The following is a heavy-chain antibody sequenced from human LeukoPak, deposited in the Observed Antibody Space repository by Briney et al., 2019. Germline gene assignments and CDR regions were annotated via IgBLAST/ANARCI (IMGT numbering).Heavy chain of an antibody. CDR1: GGSISSSYW. D-gene: IGHD3-22*01. V-gene: IGHV4-4*02. CDR2: IYHSEST. J-gene: IGHJ4*02. Sequence: PSGTLSLTCAVSGGSISSSYWWTWVRQPPGKGLEWIGEIYHSESTNYSPSLKSRVTISVDTSRNQFSLNLTSVTAADTAMYYCAREQWAYRSYYASSGYHDYWGQGTLVTVSS. CDR3: AREQWAYRSYYASSGYHDY.